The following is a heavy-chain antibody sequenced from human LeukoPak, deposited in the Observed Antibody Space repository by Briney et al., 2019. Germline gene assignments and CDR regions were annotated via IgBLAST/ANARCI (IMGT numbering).Heavy chain of an antibody. CDR1: GFTFNNAW. J-gene: IGHJ4*02. CDR3: TTVPSTSSWYRIHY. CDR2: IESKTDGGTT. Sequence: GGSLRLSCAASGFTFNNAWMNWVRQAPGKGLKWVGRIESKTDGGTTDYAAPVKGRFTISRDDSKNTLYLQMNSLKTEDTAVYYCTTVPSTSSWYRIHYWGQGTLVTVSS. D-gene: IGHD6-13*01. V-gene: IGHV3-15*07.